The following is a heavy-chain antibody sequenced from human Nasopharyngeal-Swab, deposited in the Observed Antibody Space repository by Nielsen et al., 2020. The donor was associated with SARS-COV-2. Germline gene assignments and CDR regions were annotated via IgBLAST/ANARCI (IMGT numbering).Heavy chain of an antibody. J-gene: IGHJ4*02. Sequence: SETLSLTCTVSGGSISSGSISSYYWSWIRQPPGKGLEWIGYFSYTGITNYNPSLKSRVTISVDMSKNQFSLKLSSVAAADTAVYYCAREAVGGLVDSWGQGTLVTVSS. CDR3: AREAVGGLVDS. V-gene: IGHV4-61*01. D-gene: IGHD1-26*01. CDR1: GGSISSGSISSYY. CDR2: FSYTGIT.